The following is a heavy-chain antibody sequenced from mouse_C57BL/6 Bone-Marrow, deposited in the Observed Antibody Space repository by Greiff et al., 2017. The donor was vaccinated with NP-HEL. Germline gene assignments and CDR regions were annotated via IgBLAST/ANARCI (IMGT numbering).Heavy chain of an antibody. CDR1: GYSFTSGYY. Sequence: EVQLQESGPGLVKPSQSLSLTCSVTGYSFTSGYYWNWIRQFPGNKLEWMGYISYDGSNNYNPSLKNRISITRDTSKNQFFLKLNSVTTEDTATYYCAREEIYYDSRFAYWGQGTLVTVSA. V-gene: IGHV3-6*01. CDR2: ISYDGSN. CDR3: AREEIYYDSRFAY. J-gene: IGHJ3*01. D-gene: IGHD2-4*01.